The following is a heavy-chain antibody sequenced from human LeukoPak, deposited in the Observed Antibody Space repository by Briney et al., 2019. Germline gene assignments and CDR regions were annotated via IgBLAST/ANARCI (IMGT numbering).Heavy chain of an antibody. Sequence: GASVKVSCKASGYTFTGYYMHWVRQAPGQGLEWMGWINPNSGGTNYAQKFQGRVTMTRDTSISTAYMELSRLRSDDTAVYYCARDEIFGVGTHLDYWGQGTLITVTS. V-gene: IGHV1-2*02. CDR3: ARDEIFGVGTHLDY. CDR2: INPNSGGT. CDR1: GYTFTGYY. D-gene: IGHD3-3*01. J-gene: IGHJ4*02.